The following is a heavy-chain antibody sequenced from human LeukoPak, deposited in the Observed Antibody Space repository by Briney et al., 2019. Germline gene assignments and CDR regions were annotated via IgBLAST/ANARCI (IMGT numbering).Heavy chain of an antibody. Sequence: ASVKVSCKASGFRFSSFGVSWVRQAPGQGLEWMGWISNYFGVTHYAEKFEDRVTMTVDTSTTTVYMELRSPKYDDTAIYYCARDSDYSGNGNGDWFDPWGQGTVVTVSS. J-gene: IGHJ5*02. V-gene: IGHV1-18*04. CDR1: GFRFSSFG. CDR2: ISNYFGVT. D-gene: IGHD1-26*01. CDR3: ARDSDYSGNGNGDWFDP.